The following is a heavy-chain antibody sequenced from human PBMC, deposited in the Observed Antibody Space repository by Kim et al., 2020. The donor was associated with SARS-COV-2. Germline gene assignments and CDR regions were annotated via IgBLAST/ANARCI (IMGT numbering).Heavy chain of an antibody. D-gene: IGHD6-19*01. J-gene: IGHJ4*02. Sequence: ASVKVSCKASGYTFTGYYMHWVRQAPGQGLEWMGWINPNSGGTNYAQKFQGRVTMTRDTSISTAYMELSRLRSDDTAVYYCARAELSSGWYWGPSADYFDYWGQGTLVTVSS. CDR2: INPNSGGT. CDR1: GYTFTGYY. CDR3: ARAELSSGWYWGPSADYFDY. V-gene: IGHV1-2*02.